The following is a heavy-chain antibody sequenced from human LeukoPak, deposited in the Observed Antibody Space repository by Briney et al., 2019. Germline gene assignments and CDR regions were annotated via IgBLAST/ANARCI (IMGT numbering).Heavy chain of an antibody. J-gene: IGHJ4*02. CDR2: IYYSGST. CDR1: GGSISSYY. Sequence: PSETLSLTFTVSGGSISSYYWSWIRQPPGKGLEWIGYIYYSGSTNYNPSLKSRVTISVDTSKNQFSLKLSSVTAADTAVYYCARDSMTVAGLDYWGQGTLVTVSS. D-gene: IGHD6-19*01. CDR3: ARDSMTVAGLDY. V-gene: IGHV4-59*01.